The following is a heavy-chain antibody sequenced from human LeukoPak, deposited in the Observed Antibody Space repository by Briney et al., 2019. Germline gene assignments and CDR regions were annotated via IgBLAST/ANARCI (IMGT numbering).Heavy chain of an antibody. CDR2: ISGSVGST. Sequence: GGSLRLSCAASGFTFSSYAMCWVRQAPGKGLEWVSAISGSVGSTYYADSLRGGVTISRDNSTNTLYLQMNSLREEDTAVYFCAKSELLWFGDLVRFDYWGQGTLVTDSS. J-gene: IGHJ4*02. V-gene: IGHV3-23*01. CDR1: GFTFSSYA. CDR3: AKSELLWFGDLVRFDY. D-gene: IGHD3-10*01.